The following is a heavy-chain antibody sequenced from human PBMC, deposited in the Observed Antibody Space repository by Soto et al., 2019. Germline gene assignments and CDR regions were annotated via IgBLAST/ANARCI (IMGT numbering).Heavy chain of an antibody. CDR2: INHSGST. D-gene: IGHD5-12*01. V-gene: IGHV4-34*01. J-gene: IGHJ6*02. Sequence: SETLSLTCAVYGGSFSGYYWSWIRQPPGKGLEWIGEINHSGSTNYNPSLKSRVTISVDTSKNQFSLKLSSVTAADAAVYYCAGLWWLQYYYGMDVWGQGTTVTVSS. CDR1: GGSFSGYY. CDR3: AGLWWLQYYYGMDV.